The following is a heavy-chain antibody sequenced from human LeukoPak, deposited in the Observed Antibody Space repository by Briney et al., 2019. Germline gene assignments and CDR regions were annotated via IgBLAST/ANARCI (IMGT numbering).Heavy chain of an antibody. J-gene: IGHJ4*02. CDR2: IYYSGST. V-gene: IGHV4-39*01. CDR1: GGSISSSSYY. Sequence: SETLSLTCTVSGGSISSSSYYWGWIRQPPGKGLEWIGSIYYSGSTYYNPPLKSRVTISVDTSKNQFSLKLSSVTAADTAVYYCARHWSIAARHYFDYWGQGTLVTVSS. CDR3: ARHWSIAARHYFDY. D-gene: IGHD6-6*01.